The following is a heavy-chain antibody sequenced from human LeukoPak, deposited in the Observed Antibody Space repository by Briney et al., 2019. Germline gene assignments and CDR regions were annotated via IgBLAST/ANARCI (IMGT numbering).Heavy chain of an antibody. V-gene: IGHV3-23*01. J-gene: IGHJ4*02. CDR2: IRGSGGVT. CDR3: AKGAVAGDHDYFDY. CDR1: GFTFSNYA. D-gene: IGHD6-19*01. Sequence: GGSLRLSCLASGFTFSNYAMTWVRQAPGTGLEWVSSIRGSGGVTYYADSVKGRFTISRDNSKNTLYLQMNSLRAEDTAVYYCAKGAVAGDHDYFDYWGQGTLVTVSS.